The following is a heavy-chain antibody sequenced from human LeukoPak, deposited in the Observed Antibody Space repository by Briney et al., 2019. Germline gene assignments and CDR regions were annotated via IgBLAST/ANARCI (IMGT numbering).Heavy chain of an antibody. D-gene: IGHD2-15*01. CDR2: IWYDGSNK. CDR3: ARDWCSGGSCYFFDY. Sequence: GRSLRLSCAASGFTFSSYGMHWVRQAPGKGLEWVAVIWYDGSNKYYADSVKGRFTISRDNSKNTLYLQMNSLRAEDTAVYYCARDWCSGGSCYFFDYWGQGTLVTVSS. V-gene: IGHV3-33*01. CDR1: GFTFSSYG. J-gene: IGHJ4*02.